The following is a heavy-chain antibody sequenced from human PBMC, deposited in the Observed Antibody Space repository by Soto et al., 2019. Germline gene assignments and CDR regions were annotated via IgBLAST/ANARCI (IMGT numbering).Heavy chain of an antibody. CDR3: ARGKYYDILTGWGGYYYYYMDV. D-gene: IGHD3-9*01. CDR1: GYTFTSYG. Sequence: ASVKVSCKASGYTFTSYGISWVRQAPGQGLEWMGWINTYNGNTNYAQKLQGRVTMTTDTSTTTAYMDLRSLRSDDTAVYYCARGKYYDILTGWGGYYYYYMDVWGKGTTVTVSS. CDR2: INTYNGNT. V-gene: IGHV1-18*01. J-gene: IGHJ6*03.